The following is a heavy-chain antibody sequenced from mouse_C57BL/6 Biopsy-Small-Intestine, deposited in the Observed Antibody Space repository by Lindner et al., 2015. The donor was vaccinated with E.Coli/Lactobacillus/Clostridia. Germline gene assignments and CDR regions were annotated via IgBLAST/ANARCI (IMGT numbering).Heavy chain of an antibody. CDR1: GFSLTSYG. CDR3: AKRDYSNWFAY. D-gene: IGHD2-5*01. V-gene: IGHV2-9*01. CDR2: IWSGGAT. J-gene: IGHJ3*01. Sequence: VQLQESGPGLVAPSQSLSITCTVSGFSLTSYGVDWVRQPPGKGLEWLGVIWSGGATDYNSALMSRLSISKDNSKSQVFLKMNSLQTDDTAMYYCAKRDYSNWFAYWGQGALVTVSA.